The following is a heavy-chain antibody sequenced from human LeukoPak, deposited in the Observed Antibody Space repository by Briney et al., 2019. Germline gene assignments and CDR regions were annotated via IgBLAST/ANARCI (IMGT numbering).Heavy chain of an antibody. CDR1: GYTFTSYA. D-gene: IGHD2-8*01. J-gene: IGHJ5*02. CDR2: INAGNGNT. V-gene: IGHV1-3*01. Sequence: ASVKVSCKASGYTFTSYAMHWVRQAPGQRLEWMGWINAGNGNTKYSQKFQGRVTITRDTSASTACMELSSLRSEDTAVYYCARDLSYGQGWFDPWGQGTLVTVSS. CDR3: ARDLSYGQGWFDP.